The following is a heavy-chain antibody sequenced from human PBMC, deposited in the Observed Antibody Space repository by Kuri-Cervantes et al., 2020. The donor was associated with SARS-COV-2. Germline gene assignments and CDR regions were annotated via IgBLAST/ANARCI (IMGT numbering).Heavy chain of an antibody. CDR2: NYYSGST. J-gene: IGHJ6*02. D-gene: IGHD2-21*01. V-gene: IGHV4-31*01. CDR3: ARGAVIMDV. CDR1: GGSISSGGYY. Sequence: SCTVSGGSISSGGYYWSWIRQHPGKGLEWIGYNYYSGSTYYNPSLKSLVTISVDTSKNQFSLKLSSVTAEDTAVYYCARGAVIMDVWGQGTAVTVSS.